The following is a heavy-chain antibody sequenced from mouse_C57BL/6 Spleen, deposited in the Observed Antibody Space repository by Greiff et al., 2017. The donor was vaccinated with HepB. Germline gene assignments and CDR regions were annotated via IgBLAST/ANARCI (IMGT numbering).Heavy chain of an antibody. Sequence: VQLQQPGAELVKPGASVKLSCKASGYTFTSYWMHWVKQRPGQGLEWIGMIHPNSGSTNYNEKFKSKATLTVDKSSSTAYMQLSSLTSEDSAVYYCAPITTVVADWYFDVWGTGTTVTVSS. CDR2: IHPNSGST. D-gene: IGHD1-1*01. CDR1: GYTFTSYW. J-gene: IGHJ1*03. V-gene: IGHV1-64*01. CDR3: APITTVVADWYFDV.